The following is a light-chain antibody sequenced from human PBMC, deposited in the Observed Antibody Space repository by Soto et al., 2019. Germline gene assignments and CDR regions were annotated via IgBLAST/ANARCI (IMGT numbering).Light chain of an antibody. CDR3: QQVKTYPRT. V-gene: IGKV3-20*01. CDR2: GAS. Sequence: EIVLTQSPGTLSLSPGERATLSCRASQSVSSSYLAWYQQKPGQAPRLLIYGASSRATGIPDRFSGSGSGTDFTLTISRLEPEDFATYYCQQVKTYPRTFGGGTKVDI. CDR1: QSVSSSY. J-gene: IGKJ4*01.